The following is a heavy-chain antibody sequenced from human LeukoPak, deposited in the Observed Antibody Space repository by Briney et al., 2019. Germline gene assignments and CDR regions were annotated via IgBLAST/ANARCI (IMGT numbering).Heavy chain of an antibody. CDR2: ISSSSSYI. D-gene: IGHD1-26*01. Sequence: GGSLRLSCSASGFTFSSYSMNWVRQAPGQGLEWVSSISSSSSYIYYADSVKGRFTISRDNAKNSLFLQMNSLRAEDTAVYFCARATWDPNYYYYMDVWGKGTTVTISS. J-gene: IGHJ6*03. V-gene: IGHV3-21*01. CDR1: GFTFSSYS. CDR3: ARATWDPNYYYYMDV.